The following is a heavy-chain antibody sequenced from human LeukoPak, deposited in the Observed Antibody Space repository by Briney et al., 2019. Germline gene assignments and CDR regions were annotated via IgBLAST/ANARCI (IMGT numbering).Heavy chain of an antibody. V-gene: IGHV3-9*01. D-gene: IGHD6-19*01. CDR2: ITKSGASL. CDR1: GFAFDGYA. J-gene: IGHJ4*02. CDR3: AKEGMAGRYRYFDY. Sequence: GGSLRLSCATSGFAFDGYALHWVRQEPGKGLEWVAGITKSGASLGFADSVKGRFTISRDSAKKSLYLQMNNLRAEDTALYYCAKEGMAGRYRYFDYWGQGILVTVSS.